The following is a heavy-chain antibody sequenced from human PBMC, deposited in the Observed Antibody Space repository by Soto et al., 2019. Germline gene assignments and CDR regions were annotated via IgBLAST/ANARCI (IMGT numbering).Heavy chain of an antibody. Sequence: SETLSLTCTVSGGSISSGGYYWNWIRQHPGKGLEWIGYIYYSGSTYYNPSLKSRVTISVDTSKNQFSLKLSSLSAPDAAVYYCERYNAALENNTFSTWG. CDR3: ERYNAALENNTFST. CDR2: IYYSGST. J-gene: IGHJ5*01. D-gene: IGHD1-1*01. V-gene: IGHV4-31*03. CDR1: GGSISSGGYY.